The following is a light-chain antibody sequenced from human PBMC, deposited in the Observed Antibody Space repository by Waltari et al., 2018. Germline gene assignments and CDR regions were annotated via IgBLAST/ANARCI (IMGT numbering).Light chain of an antibody. CDR1: QSIDIW. CDR2: KAS. V-gene: IGKV1-5*03. CDR3: QQYNIYWT. Sequence: DIQMPQSPSTLSASVGHRVTITCRASQSIDIWLAWYQQKPGKAPKLLIYKASTLERGVPSRFSGSGSGTEFTLTISSLQPDDFATYYCQQYNIYWTFGQGTKVEIK. J-gene: IGKJ1*01.